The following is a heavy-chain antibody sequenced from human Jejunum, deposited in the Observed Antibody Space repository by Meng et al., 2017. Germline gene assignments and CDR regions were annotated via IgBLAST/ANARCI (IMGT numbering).Heavy chain of an antibody. V-gene: IGHV4-59*01. Sequence: SETLSLTCTVSGGSISSYYWTWIRQPPGKGLEWVGYVYYRVTTNYNPSLESRVTISVDTSRNQFSLKLSSVTAADTAVYYCARSNYYDNSGRYPSNYFDYWGQGRLVTVSS. D-gene: IGHD3-22*01. CDR2: VYYRVTT. J-gene: IGHJ4*02. CDR3: ARSNYYDNSGRYPSNYFDY. CDR1: GGSISSYY.